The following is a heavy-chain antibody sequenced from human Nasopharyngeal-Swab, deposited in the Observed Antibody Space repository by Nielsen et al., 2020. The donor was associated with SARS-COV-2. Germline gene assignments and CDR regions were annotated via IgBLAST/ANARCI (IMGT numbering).Heavy chain of an antibody. Sequence: SETLSLTCSVSGGSVRGDRESFYWSWTRQPPVKGLEWIGHVFYTGTTDYNPSLKGRVTMSVDMSKNQFSLSLTSVTAADTAVYFCARGKGWYWSGDSCPNWFDPWGQGTLVTVSS. CDR2: VFYTGTT. CDR3: ARGKGWYWSGDSCPNWFDP. V-gene: IGHV4-61*01. J-gene: IGHJ5*02. CDR1: GGSVRGDRESFY. D-gene: IGHD2-15*01.